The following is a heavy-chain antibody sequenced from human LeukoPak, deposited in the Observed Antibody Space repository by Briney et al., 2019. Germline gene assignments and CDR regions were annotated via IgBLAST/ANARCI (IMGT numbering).Heavy chain of an antibody. CDR1: GFTFSSYA. Sequence: PGGSLRLSCAASGFTFSSYAMHWVRQAPGKGQEYVSAISSNGGSTYYANSVKGRFTISRDNSKNTLYLQMGSLRGEDMAVYYCARSGSYDGYYFDYWGQGTLVTVSS. J-gene: IGHJ4*02. V-gene: IGHV3-64*01. CDR2: ISSNGGST. D-gene: IGHD1-26*01. CDR3: ARSGSYDGYYFDY.